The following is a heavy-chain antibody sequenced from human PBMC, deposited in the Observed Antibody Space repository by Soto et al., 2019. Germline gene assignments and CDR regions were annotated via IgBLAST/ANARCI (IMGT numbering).Heavy chain of an antibody. J-gene: IGHJ4*02. D-gene: IGHD6-19*01. Sequence: GGSLRLSCAASGFTFSSYAISWVRQAPGKGLEWVSAISGSGGSTYYADSVKGRFTISRDNSKNTLYLQMNSLRAEDTAVYYCATCWYGSGWPIDYWGQGTLVTVSS. CDR2: ISGSGGST. V-gene: IGHV3-23*01. CDR1: GFTFSSYA. CDR3: ATCWYGSGWPIDY.